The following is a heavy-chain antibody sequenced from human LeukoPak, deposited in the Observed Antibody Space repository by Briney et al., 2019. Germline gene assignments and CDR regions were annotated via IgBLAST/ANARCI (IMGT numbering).Heavy chain of an antibody. D-gene: IGHD6-19*01. CDR2: IYYSGST. Sequence: SETLSLTCTVSGGSISSYYWSWIRQPPGKGLEWIGYIYYSGSTNYNPSLKSRVTISVDTSKNQFSLKLSSVTAADTAAYYCARGVSSSGWAFDYWGQGTLVTVSS. V-gene: IGHV4-59*01. CDR3: ARGVSSSGWAFDY. CDR1: GGSISSYY. J-gene: IGHJ4*02.